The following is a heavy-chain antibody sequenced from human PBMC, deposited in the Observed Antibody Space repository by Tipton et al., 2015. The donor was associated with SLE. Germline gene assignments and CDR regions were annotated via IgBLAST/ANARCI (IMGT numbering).Heavy chain of an antibody. CDR2: INQDGSVK. CDR1: GFSFSNYW. CDR3: ARYYTASTWDYFDF. J-gene: IGHJ4*02. Sequence: SLRLSCAASGFSFSNYWMSWVRQAPGKGLEWVANINQDGSVKYFVDSVEGRFTISRDNAKNSFYLQMHSLRAEDTALYYCARYYTASTWDYFDFWGQGTLVTVPS. V-gene: IGHV3-7*01. D-gene: IGHD3-3*01.